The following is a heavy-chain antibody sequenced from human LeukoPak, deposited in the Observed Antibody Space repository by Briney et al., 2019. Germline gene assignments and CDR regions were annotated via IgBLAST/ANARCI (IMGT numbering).Heavy chain of an antibody. CDR2: IHYSGTT. J-gene: IGHJ4*02. Sequence: SETLSLTCTVSGGSISRSSYYWAWIRRPPGKELEWIGSIHYSGTTYYKPSPKSRVTISVDTSKNQFSLKLSSVTAADTAVYYCARQNSNRIFDYWGQGTLVTVSS. CDR3: ARQNSNRIFDY. D-gene: IGHD4-11*01. V-gene: IGHV4-39*01. CDR1: GGSISRSSYY.